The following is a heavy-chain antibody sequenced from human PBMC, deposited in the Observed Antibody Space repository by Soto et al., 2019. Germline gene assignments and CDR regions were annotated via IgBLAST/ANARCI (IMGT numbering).Heavy chain of an antibody. J-gene: IGHJ4*02. Sequence: LSCAASGFTFSGYGMHWVRQTPGKGLEWVAVISYDGNNEYYTGSVKDRFTISRDNSKNTLYLQMNSLRADDTAVYYCAKDSHRMAVAGNMGYWGQGTLVTVSS. V-gene: IGHV3-30*18. D-gene: IGHD6-19*01. CDR3: AKDSHRMAVAGNMGY. CDR1: GFTFSGYG. CDR2: ISYDGNNE.